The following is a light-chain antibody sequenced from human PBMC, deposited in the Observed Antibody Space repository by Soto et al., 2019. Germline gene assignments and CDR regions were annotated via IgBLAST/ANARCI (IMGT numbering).Light chain of an antibody. J-gene: IGKJ4*01. CDR3: QQYNNWLPLT. Sequence: EIVMTQSPATLSVSPGERATLSCRASQSVSSNLAWYQQKPGQAPRLLIYGASTRATGIPARFSGSGSGTEFTLTISSLPSEDFAVYYCQQYNNWLPLTFGGGTKVEIK. CDR1: QSVSSN. V-gene: IGKV3-15*01. CDR2: GAS.